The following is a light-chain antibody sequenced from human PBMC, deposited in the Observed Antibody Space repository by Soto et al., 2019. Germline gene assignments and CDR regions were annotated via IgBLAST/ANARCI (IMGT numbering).Light chain of an antibody. Sequence: QSALTQPASVSGSPGQSITISCTGTSSDVGAYNYVSWYQQHPGKAPKLMIYEVSNRPSGISNRFSGSKSGNTASLTISGLQAEDEADYYCSSYTGSNVWVFGEGTKLTVL. CDR1: SSDVGAYNY. CDR2: EVS. V-gene: IGLV2-14*01. J-gene: IGLJ3*02. CDR3: SSYTGSNVWV.